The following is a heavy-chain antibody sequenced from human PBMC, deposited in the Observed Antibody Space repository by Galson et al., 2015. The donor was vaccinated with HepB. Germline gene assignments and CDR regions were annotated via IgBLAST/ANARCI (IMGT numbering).Heavy chain of an antibody. Sequence: SLRLSCAGSGFTFSRYSITWVRQAPGQGLEWVSYISGTGNTIYDADSVKGRFTISRDNAKNSVFLEMSSLRAEDTAVYYCARRDSNTSPLDYWGQGTLVTVSS. J-gene: IGHJ4*02. V-gene: IGHV3-48*04. CDR1: GFTFSRYS. CDR3: ARRDSNTSPLDY. CDR2: ISGTGNTI. D-gene: IGHD2-21*01.